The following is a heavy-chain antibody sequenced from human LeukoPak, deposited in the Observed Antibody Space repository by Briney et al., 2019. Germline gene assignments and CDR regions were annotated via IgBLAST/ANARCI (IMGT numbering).Heavy chain of an antibody. Sequence: SETLSFTCTVSGGSISTSNYYWGWIRQPPGKGLEWIGSIYYSGSTYYNPSLKSRVTISVDTSKNQFSLKLSSVTAADTAVYYCGGRYCSGGSCSFDYWGQGTLVAVSS. D-gene: IGHD2-15*01. CDR2: IYYSGST. V-gene: IGHV4-39*01. J-gene: IGHJ4*02. CDR1: GGSISTSNYY. CDR3: GGRYCSGGSCSFDY.